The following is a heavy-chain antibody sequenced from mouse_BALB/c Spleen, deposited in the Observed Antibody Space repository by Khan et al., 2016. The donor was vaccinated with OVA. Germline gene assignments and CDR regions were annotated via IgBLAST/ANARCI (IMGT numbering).Heavy chain of an antibody. J-gene: IGHJ3*01. CDR1: GFTLSSFA. CDR2: ISSVGTYT. Sequence: EVELVESGGGLVKPGGSLKLSCAASGFTLSSFAMSWVRQIPEKRLEWVATISSVGTYTYYPDSVKGRFTISRDNAKSTLYLQMNSLRSEDTAMYYCANGNYGWFAYWGQGTLVSVSA. V-gene: IGHV5-9-1*01. D-gene: IGHD2-1*01. CDR3: ANGNYGWFAY.